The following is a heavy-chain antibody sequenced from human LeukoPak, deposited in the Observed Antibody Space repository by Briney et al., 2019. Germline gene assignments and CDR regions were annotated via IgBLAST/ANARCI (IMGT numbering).Heavy chain of an antibody. CDR3: AKLGADGKHFDY. J-gene: IGHJ4*02. CDR1: GFTFDDYA. CDR2: ISWNSGSI. D-gene: IGHD6-25*01. Sequence: PGGSLRLSCAASGFTFDDYAMHWVRQAPGKGLEWVSGISWNSGSIGYADSVKGRFTISRDNAKNSLYLQMNSLRAEDMALYYCAKLGADGKHFDYWGQGTLVTVSS. V-gene: IGHV3-9*03.